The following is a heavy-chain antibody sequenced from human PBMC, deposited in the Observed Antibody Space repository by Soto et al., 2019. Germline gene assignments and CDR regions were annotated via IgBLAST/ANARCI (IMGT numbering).Heavy chain of an antibody. CDR1: GITVITNY. J-gene: IGHJ6*02. V-gene: IGHV3-53*01. CDR3: ARDQHSGQWPYYYGLDV. Sequence: WGSLRLSCAASGITVITNYISCFRHSACKWLEWVSIIYSGGTTYYADSVKGRFTISRDNSKNTLSLQMNSLRAEDTAVYYCARDQHSGQWPYYYGLDVWGQGTTVTVSS. CDR2: IYSGGTT. D-gene: IGHD6-19*01.